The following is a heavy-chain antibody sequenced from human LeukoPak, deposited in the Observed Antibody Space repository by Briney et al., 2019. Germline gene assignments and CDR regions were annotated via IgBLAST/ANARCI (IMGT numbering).Heavy chain of an antibody. Sequence: GGSLRLSCAASGFTFSSYAMHWVCQAPGKGLEWVAVISYDGSNKYYADSVKGRFTISRDNSKNTLYLQMNSLRAEDTAVYYCASEIVVVAWGQGTLVTVSS. CDR3: ASEIVVVA. CDR1: GFTFSSYA. J-gene: IGHJ5*02. V-gene: IGHV3-30-3*01. D-gene: IGHD3-22*01. CDR2: ISYDGSNK.